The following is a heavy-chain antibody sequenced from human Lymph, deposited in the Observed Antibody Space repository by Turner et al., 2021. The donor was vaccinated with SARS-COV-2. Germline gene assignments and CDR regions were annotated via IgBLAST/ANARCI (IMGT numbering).Heavy chain of an antibody. D-gene: IGHD3-22*01. CDR3: AKGVRGAMIVVVIPYFDY. V-gene: IGHV3-23*01. CDR2: IRGSGGDT. CDR1: GFPFSSDA. J-gene: IGHJ4*02. Sequence: EVQLLESGGGLVQPGGSLTLPCTASGFPFSSDAMTWVRQAPGKGLEWVSAIRGSGGDTYYADSVKGRFTISRDNSKNTLYLQMNSLRAEDTAVYYCAKGVRGAMIVVVIPYFDYWGQGTLVTVSS.